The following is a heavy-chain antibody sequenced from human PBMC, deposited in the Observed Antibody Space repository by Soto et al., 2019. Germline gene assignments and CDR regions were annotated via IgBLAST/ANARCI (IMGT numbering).Heavy chain of an antibody. D-gene: IGHD3-22*01. CDR3: ARDPNDSSAYYHHYYYGMDV. CDR1: GYTFTSCG. J-gene: IGHJ6*02. Sequence: ASVKVSCKASGYTFTSCGIHWVRQAPGQRLEWTGWINAGNGNTKYSEKFQGRVTITRDTSASTAYLELSSLRSEDTAVYYCARDPNDSSAYYHHYYYGMDVWGQGTTVTVSS. CDR2: INAGNGNT. V-gene: IGHV1-3*01.